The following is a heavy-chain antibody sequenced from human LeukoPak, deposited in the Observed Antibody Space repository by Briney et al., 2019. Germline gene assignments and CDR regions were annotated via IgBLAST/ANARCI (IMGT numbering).Heavy chain of an antibody. CDR1: GFTFRDYY. CDR3: ARVYYASWSGQPLSQHWLDP. D-gene: IGHD3-3*01. J-gene: IGHJ5*02. CDR2: IRSTGSST. Sequence: GGSLRLSCTASGFTFRDYYVTWIRQAPGKGLEWVSYIRSTGSSTAYADSVKGRFAISRDNAKNSLYLQMNGLRVEDTAVYYCARVYYASWSGQPLSQHWLDPWGQGTLVTVSS. V-gene: IGHV3-11*04.